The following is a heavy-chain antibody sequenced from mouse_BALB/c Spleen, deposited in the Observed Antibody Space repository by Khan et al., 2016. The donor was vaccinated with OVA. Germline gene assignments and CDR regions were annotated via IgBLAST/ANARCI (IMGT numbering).Heavy chain of an antibody. CDR1: GFSLTNYG. D-gene: IGHD2-10*01. Sequence: VQLKESGPGLAAPSQSLSITCTISGFSLTNYGVHWVRQPPGKGLEWLVVIWNDGTTTYNSALKSRLTITKDNSQSQVFLKMNSLQTDDTAIYFWARQPYYQYNIMDYWGQGTSVTVSS. J-gene: IGHJ4*01. V-gene: IGHV2-6-1*01. CDR3: ARQPYYQYNIMDY. CDR2: IWNDGTT.